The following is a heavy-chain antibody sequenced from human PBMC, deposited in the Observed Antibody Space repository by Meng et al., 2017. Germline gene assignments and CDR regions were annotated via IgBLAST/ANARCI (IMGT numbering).Heavy chain of an antibody. CDR1: GFTVSSNY. V-gene: IGHV3-66*02. J-gene: IGHJ6*02. CDR2: IYSGGST. CDR3: ARGGRVRGVSYYYYGMDA. D-gene: IGHD3-10*01. Sequence: GGSLRLSCAASGFTVSSNYMSWVRQAPGKGLEWVSVIYSGGSTYYADSVKGRFTISRDNSKNTLYLQMNSLRAEDTAVYYCARGGRVRGVSYYYYGMDAWGQGTTVTVSS.